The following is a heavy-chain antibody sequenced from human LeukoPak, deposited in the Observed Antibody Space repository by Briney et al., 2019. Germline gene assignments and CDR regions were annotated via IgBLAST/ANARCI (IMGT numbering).Heavy chain of an antibody. Sequence: PGGSLRLSCAASGFTFGSYAMTWVRQAPGKGLEWVSSISSSSSYIYYADSVKGRFTISRDNAKNSLYLQMNSLRAEDTAVYYCARDFLITGTVGGGAFDPWGQGTLVTVSS. D-gene: IGHD1-20*01. CDR3: ARDFLITGTVGGGAFDP. CDR1: GFTFGSYA. J-gene: IGHJ5*02. V-gene: IGHV3-21*01. CDR2: ISSSSSYI.